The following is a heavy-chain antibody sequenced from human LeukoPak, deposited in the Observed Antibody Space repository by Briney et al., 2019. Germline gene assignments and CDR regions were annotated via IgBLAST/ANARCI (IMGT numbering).Heavy chain of an antibody. CDR1: GFTFSSYG. CDR3: AKDQGGDYDYYYYGMDV. V-gene: IGHV3-30*18. J-gene: IGHJ6*02. D-gene: IGHD4-17*01. CDR2: ISYDGSNK. Sequence: GGSLRLSCAASGFTFSSYGMHWVRQAPGKGLEWVAVISYDGSNKYYAASVKGRFTISRDNSKNTLYLQMNSLRAEDTAVYYCAKDQGGDYDYYYYGMDVWGQGTTVTVSS.